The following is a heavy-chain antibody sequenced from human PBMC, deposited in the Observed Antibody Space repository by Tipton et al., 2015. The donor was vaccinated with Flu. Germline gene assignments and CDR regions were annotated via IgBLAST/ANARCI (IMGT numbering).Heavy chain of an antibody. Sequence: SLRLSCAASGFTFSSYAMHWVRQAPGKGLEWVAVISYDGSNKYYADSVKGRFTISRDNSKNTLYLQMNSLRAEDTAVYYCAIPIGALEGATRRPTDYWGQGTLVTVSS. CDR3: AIPIGALEGATRRPTDY. V-gene: IGHV3-30-3*01. D-gene: IGHD1-26*01. CDR2: ISYDGSNK. J-gene: IGHJ4*02. CDR1: GFTFSSYA.